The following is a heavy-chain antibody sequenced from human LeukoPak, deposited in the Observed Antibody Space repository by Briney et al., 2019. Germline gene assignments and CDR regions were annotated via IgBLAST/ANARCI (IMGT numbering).Heavy chain of an antibody. CDR3: ARGGYYDKEAFDI. J-gene: IGHJ3*02. CDR2: ISGSGGST. D-gene: IGHD3-22*01. Sequence: PGGSLRLSCAASGFTFNNYAMSWVRQAPGKGLEWVSSISGSGGSTYYADSVKGRFTISRDNSKNTLYLQMNSLRAEDTAVYYCARGGYYDKEAFDIWGQGTMVTVSS. CDR1: GFTFNNYA. V-gene: IGHV3-23*01.